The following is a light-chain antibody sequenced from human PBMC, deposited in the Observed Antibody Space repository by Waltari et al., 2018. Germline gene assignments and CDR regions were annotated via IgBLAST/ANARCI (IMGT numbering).Light chain of an antibody. Sequence: IVMTQPPTTLSVSPGEGATLTCRASQSVSSNLAWSQQKPGQAPRLLIYGASTRATSIPARFSGSGSGTEFTLTITSLQSEDSAIYYCQHYNNWRWAFGQGTKVEI. CDR1: QSVSSN. V-gene: IGKV3-15*01. CDR3: QHYNNWRWA. J-gene: IGKJ1*01. CDR2: GAS.